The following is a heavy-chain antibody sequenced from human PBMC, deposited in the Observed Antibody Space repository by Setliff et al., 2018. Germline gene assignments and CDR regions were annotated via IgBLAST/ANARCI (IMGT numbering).Heavy chain of an antibody. J-gene: IGHJ6*03. CDR1: GYTFSSYA. CDR3: ARGEYTSLPSGVYYHMDV. Sequence: SVKVSCKASGYTFSSYAMNWVRQAPGQGLEWMGWINTNTGSPTYAQGFTGRFVFSLDTSVSTTYLQISSLKAEDTAVYYCARGEYTSLPSGVYYHMDVWGKGTTVTVSS. D-gene: IGHD6-6*01. CDR2: INTNTGSP. V-gene: IGHV7-4-1*02.